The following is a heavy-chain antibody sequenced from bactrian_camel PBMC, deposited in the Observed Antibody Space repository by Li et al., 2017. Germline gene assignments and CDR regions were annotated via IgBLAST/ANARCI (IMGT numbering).Heavy chain of an antibody. Sequence: VQLVESGGGLVQAGGSLRLSCAASGFTFSNYVMSWVRQAPGKGLEWVSAINSGVGSPYYADSVKGRFTISRDNAQNTVYLQMNDLKPDDTATYFCATDGTSYCGTLGTKDFRHWGQGTQVTVS. CDR1: GFTFSNYV. CDR3: ATDGTSYCGTLGTKDFRH. J-gene: IGHJ4*01. D-gene: IGHD2*01. CDR2: INSGVGSP. V-gene: IGHV3S40*01.